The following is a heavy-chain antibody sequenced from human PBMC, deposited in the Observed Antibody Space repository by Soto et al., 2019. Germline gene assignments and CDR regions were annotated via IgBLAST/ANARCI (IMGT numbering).Heavy chain of an antibody. J-gene: IGHJ4*02. V-gene: IGHV4-59*08. D-gene: IGHD4-17*01. Sequence: SSETLSLTCTVSGDSISSYYWSWIRQPPGKGLEWIGYIYYIGGTNYNPSLKSRVTISVDTSKNQFSLKLSSVTAADTAVYYCARRRSYVDSDYWGQGALVTVSS. CDR2: IYYIGGT. CDR1: GDSISSYY. CDR3: ARRRSYVDSDY.